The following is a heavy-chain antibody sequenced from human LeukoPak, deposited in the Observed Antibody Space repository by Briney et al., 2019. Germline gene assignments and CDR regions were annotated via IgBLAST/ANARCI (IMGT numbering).Heavy chain of an antibody. D-gene: IGHD5-24*01. Sequence: AGGSLRLSCAASGFTFSSYALSWVRQAPGKGLEWVSAVTGGGVYTNYADSVKDRFTISRDNSKNTLYLQMNGLRVEDTAVYYCAKRSGYNFGYFDYWGQGTLVTVSS. CDR2: VTGGGVYT. V-gene: IGHV3-23*01. CDR3: AKRSGYNFGYFDY. J-gene: IGHJ4*02. CDR1: GFTFSSYA.